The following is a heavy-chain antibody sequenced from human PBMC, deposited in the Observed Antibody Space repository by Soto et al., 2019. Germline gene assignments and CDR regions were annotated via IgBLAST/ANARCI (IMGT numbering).Heavy chain of an antibody. CDR3: AKDRSPLYFFGMDV. CDR1: GFTFSTYG. Sequence: QVQLVQTGGGVVQPGRSMRLSCAASGFTFSTYGMHWVRQAPGKGLEWVAVTSFDGNKKYYGASVRGRFTISRDNSKNTLYLQMNSLSPEDTAVYYCAKDRSPLYFFGMDVWGQGTPVTVSS. V-gene: IGHV3-30*18. J-gene: IGHJ6*02. CDR2: TSFDGNKK.